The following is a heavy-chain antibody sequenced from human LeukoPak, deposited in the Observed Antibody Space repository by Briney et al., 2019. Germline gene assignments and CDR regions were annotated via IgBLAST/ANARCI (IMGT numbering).Heavy chain of an antibody. CDR1: GGSFSGYY. Sequence: PSETLSLTCAVYGGSFSGYYWSWIRQPPGKGLEWIGEINHSGSTNYNPSLKSRVTISVDTSKNQFSLKLSSVTAADTAVYYCARVGSSGWYDWGYYYYMDVWGKGTTVTVSS. D-gene: IGHD6-19*01. J-gene: IGHJ6*03. CDR3: ARVGSSGWYDWGYYYYMDV. V-gene: IGHV4-34*01. CDR2: INHSGST.